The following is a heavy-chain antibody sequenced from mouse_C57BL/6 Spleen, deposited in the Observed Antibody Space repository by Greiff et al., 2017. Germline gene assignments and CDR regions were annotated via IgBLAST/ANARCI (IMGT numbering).Heavy chain of an antibody. D-gene: IGHD2-1*01. J-gene: IGHJ2*01. V-gene: IGHV1-82*01. CDR2: IYPGDGDT. CDR3: ARERIYYGNYEGFDY. Sequence: LVESGPELVKPGASVKISCKASGYAFSSSWMNWVKQRPGKGLEWIGRIYPGDGDTNYNGKFKGKATLTADKSSSTAYMQLSSLTSEDSAVYFCARERIYYGNYEGFDYWGQGTTLTVSS. CDR1: GYAFSSSW.